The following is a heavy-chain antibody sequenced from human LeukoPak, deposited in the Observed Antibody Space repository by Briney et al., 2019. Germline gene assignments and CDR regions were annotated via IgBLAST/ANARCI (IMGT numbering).Heavy chain of an antibody. V-gene: IGHV3-64*01. Sequence: GGSLRLSCTASGFTFSTYATHWVRQAPGKGLEYVSAISSNGGSTYYANSVKGRFTISRDNSKNTLYLQMGSLRAEDMAVYYCARDPRDFWSGYFDYWGQGTLVTVSS. CDR2: ISSNGGST. CDR1: GFTFSTYA. CDR3: ARDPRDFWSGYFDY. D-gene: IGHD3-3*01. J-gene: IGHJ4*02.